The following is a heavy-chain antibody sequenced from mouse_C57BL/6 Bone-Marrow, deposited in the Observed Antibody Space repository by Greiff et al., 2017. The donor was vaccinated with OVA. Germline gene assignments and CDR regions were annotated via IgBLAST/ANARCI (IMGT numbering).Heavy chain of an antibody. J-gene: IGHJ2*01. Sequence: QVQLQQPGAELVMPGASVKLSCKASGYTFTSYWMHWVKQRPGQGLEWIGEIDPSDSYTNYNQKFKGKSTLTVDKSSSTAYMQLSSLTSEDSAVYYCAVKPDYGSSYSGVDYWGQGTTRTVSS. D-gene: IGHD1-1*01. V-gene: IGHV1-69*01. CDR2: IDPSDSYT. CDR3: AVKPDYGSSYSGVDY. CDR1: GYTFTSYW.